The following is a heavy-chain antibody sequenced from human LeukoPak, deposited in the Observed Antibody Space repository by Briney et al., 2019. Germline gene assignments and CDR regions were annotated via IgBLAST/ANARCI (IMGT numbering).Heavy chain of an antibody. D-gene: IGHD6-19*01. CDR2: IWSDGGNK. Sequence: PGGSLRLSCAVSGFTFSDHYMDWVRQAPGKGLEWVALIWSDGGNKYYADSVKGRFTISRDNSKNTLYLQMNSLRPDDTAVYYCAKEVSSGSLDFWGQGTLVTVSS. CDR3: AKEVSSGSLDF. V-gene: IGHV3-30*02. CDR1: GFTFSDHY. J-gene: IGHJ4*02.